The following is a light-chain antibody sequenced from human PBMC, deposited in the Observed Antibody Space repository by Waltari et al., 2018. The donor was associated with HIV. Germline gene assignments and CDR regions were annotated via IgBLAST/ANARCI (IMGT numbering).Light chain of an antibody. Sequence: DIVMTQSPDSLAVSLGERATINCKSSQSVLYSSNNKNYLAWYQQKPGQPPKLLIYWASTRESGVPDRFSGSGSGTDFTLTISSLQAEDVAVYYCQQYYSTPADQGYTFGQGTKLEIK. V-gene: IGKV4-1*01. J-gene: IGKJ2*01. CDR1: QSVLYSSNNKNY. CDR3: QQYYSTPADQGYT. CDR2: WAS.